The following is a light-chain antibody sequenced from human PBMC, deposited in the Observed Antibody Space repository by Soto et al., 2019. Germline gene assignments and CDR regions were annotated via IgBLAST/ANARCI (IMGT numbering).Light chain of an antibody. CDR2: EVN. J-gene: IGLJ1*01. V-gene: IGLV2-23*02. Sequence: QSALTQPASVSGSPGQSITISCTGTSSDVGTYNLVSWYQQYPGKAPKVIIFEVNRRPSGVSGRFSGSKSGNTASLTISGRQAEDEADYYCCSYAGSSTYVFGSGTKLTVL. CDR1: SSDVGTYNL. CDR3: CSYAGSSTYV.